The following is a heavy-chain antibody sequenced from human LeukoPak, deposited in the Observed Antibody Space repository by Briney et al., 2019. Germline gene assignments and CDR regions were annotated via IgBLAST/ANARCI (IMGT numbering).Heavy chain of an antibody. CDR2: ISGSGGST. D-gene: IGHD3-9*01. Sequence: GGSLRLSCAASGFTCSSYAMGWVRQAPGKGLEWVSAISGSGGSTYYADSVKGRFTISRDNAKKSLYLQMNSLRAEDTAIYYCARDFHYFFDYCGQGTLVTVSS. CDR3: ARDFHYFFDY. CDR1: GFTCSSYA. J-gene: IGHJ4*02. V-gene: IGHV3-23*01.